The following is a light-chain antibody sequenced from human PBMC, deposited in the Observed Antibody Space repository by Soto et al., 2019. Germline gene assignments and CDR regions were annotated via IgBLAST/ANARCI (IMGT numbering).Light chain of an antibody. CDR3: QQYVHWPPGT. Sequence: EIVVTQSPATLSVSPGERVTLSCRASQSVSSSLAWYQQRPGQAPRLLIYDTSTRAPGIAARFSGSGSGTEFTLTISSLQSEDVAGYNCQQYVHWPPGTFGQGTTVEIK. CDR2: DTS. J-gene: IGKJ1*01. V-gene: IGKV3-15*01. CDR1: QSVSSS.